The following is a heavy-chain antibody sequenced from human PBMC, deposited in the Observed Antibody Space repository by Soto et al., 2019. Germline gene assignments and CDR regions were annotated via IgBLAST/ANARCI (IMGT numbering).Heavy chain of an antibody. J-gene: IGHJ5*02. Sequence: ASVKVSCKASGGTFSSYTISWVRQAPGQGLEWMGRITPILGIANYAQKFQGRVTITADKSTSTAYMELSSLRSEDTAVYYCARSSTSTNWFDPWGQGTLVTVSS. V-gene: IGHV1-69*02. CDR2: ITPILGIA. D-gene: IGHD6-6*01. CDR1: GGTFSSYT. CDR3: ARSSTSTNWFDP.